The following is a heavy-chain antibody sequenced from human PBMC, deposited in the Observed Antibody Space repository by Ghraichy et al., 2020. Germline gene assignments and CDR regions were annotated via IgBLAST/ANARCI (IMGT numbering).Heavy chain of an antibody. CDR1: GFTFSSYA. J-gene: IGHJ4*02. V-gene: IGHV3-23*01. Sequence: GGSLRLSCAASGFTFSSYAMSWVRQAPGKGLELVSAISGSGGSTYYADSVKGRFTISIDNSKNTLYLQMNSLRAEDTAVYYCAKVRVRYSGYVDYFDYWGQGTLVTVSS. CDR3: AKVRVRYSGYVDYFDY. D-gene: IGHD5-12*01. CDR2: ISGSGGST.